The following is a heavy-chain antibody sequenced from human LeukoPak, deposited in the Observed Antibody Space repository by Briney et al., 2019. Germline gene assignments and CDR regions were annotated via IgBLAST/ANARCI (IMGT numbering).Heavy chain of an antibody. V-gene: IGHV3-23*01. CDR3: AKDRWELLWQYYFDY. D-gene: IGHD1-26*01. J-gene: IGHJ4*02. Sequence: AGSLRLSCAGSGFTFNSYAMSWVRHAPGKELKWVSAISGSGRRTHCTDSVKGRFTISRDNSKNRMYLQKNSVRDEGTAVYYCAKDRWELLWQYYFDYWGQGTLVTVSS. CDR1: GFTFNSYA. CDR2: ISGSGRRT.